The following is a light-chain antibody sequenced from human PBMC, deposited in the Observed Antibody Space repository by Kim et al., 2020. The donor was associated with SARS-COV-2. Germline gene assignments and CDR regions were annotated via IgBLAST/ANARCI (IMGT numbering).Light chain of an antibody. CDR1: QGISSY. V-gene: IGKV1-8*01. CDR2: AAS. CDR3: QQYYSYPPLT. J-gene: IGKJ4*01. Sequence: STGDRVTITCRASQGISSYLAWYQQKPGKAPKLLIYAASTLQSGGPSRFSGSGSGTDFTLTISCLQSEDFATYYCQQYYSYPPLTFGGGTKVDIK.